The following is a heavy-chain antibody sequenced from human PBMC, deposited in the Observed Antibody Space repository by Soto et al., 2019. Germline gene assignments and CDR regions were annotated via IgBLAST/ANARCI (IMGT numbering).Heavy chain of an antibody. CDR3: AKERGTYDILTGYYNPIDY. D-gene: IGHD3-9*01. Sequence: EVQLLESGGGLVQPGGSLRLSCAASGFTFSSYAMSWVRQAPGKGLEWVSAISGSGGSTYYADSVKGRFTISRDNSKNTLYLQMNSLRAEDTAVYYCAKERGTYDILTGYYNPIDYWGQGTLVTVSS. CDR2: ISGSGGST. J-gene: IGHJ4*02. V-gene: IGHV3-23*01. CDR1: GFTFSSYA.